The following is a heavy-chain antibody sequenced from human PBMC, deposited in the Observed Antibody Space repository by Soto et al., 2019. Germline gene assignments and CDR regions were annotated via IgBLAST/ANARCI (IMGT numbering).Heavy chain of an antibody. J-gene: IGHJ6*03. CDR2: IYYSGST. V-gene: IGHV4-31*03. CDR3: ANIIGGGADYYMDV. Sequence: TLSLTCTVSGGSISSGGYYWSWIRQHPGKGLEWIGYIYYSGSTYYNPSLKSRVTISVDTSKNQFSLKLSSVTAADTAVYYCANIIGGGADYYMDVWGKGTTVTVSS. D-gene: IGHD3-16*01. CDR1: GGSISSGGYY.